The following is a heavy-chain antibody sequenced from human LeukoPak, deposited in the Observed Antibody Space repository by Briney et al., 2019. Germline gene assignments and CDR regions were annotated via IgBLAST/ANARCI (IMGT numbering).Heavy chain of an antibody. CDR3: ATIPDCGGDCFWFDP. Sequence: AASVKVSCKVSGYTLTELSMHWVRQAPGKGLEWMGGFDPEDGETIYAQKFQGRVTMTEDTSTDTAYMELSSLRSEDTAVYYCATIPDCGGDCFWFDPWGQGTLVTVSS. J-gene: IGHJ5*02. V-gene: IGHV1-24*01. CDR2: FDPEDGET. CDR1: GYTLTELS. D-gene: IGHD2-21*02.